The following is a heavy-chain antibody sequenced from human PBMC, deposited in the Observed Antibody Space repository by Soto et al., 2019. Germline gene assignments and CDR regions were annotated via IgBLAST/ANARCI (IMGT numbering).Heavy chain of an antibody. CDR1: GFTISSFG. CDR2: IVPSGSTT. V-gene: IGHV3-23*01. Sequence: EVQLLESGGGLVQPGGSLRLSCAASGFTISSFGMSWVRQPPGQGLEWVSGIVPSGSTTYYADSVKGRFTISRDNSKNMLYLQMNSLRAEDAAVYYCAKGLGRGVGAMDVWGQGTTVTVSS. J-gene: IGHJ6*02. CDR3: AKGLGRGVGAMDV. D-gene: IGHD3-10*01.